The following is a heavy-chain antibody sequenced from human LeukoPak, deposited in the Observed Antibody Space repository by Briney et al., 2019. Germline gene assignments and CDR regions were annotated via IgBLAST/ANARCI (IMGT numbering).Heavy chain of an antibody. Sequence: GGSLRLSCAASGFTFSIYWMSWVRQAPGKGLEWVANIKQGGSEKYYVDSVKGRFTISRDNAKNSLYLQMNSLRAEDTAVYFCAREGSGYYIDHWGQGTLVTVSS. CDR2: IKQGGSEK. V-gene: IGHV3-7*01. CDR1: GFTFSIYW. CDR3: AREGSGYYIDH. D-gene: IGHD3-22*01. J-gene: IGHJ4*02.